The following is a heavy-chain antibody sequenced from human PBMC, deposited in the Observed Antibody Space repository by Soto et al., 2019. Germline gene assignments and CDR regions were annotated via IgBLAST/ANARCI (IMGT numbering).Heavy chain of an antibody. CDR3: ARASSSWYNYFDY. V-gene: IGHV4-4*02. J-gene: IGHJ4*02. CDR1: GGSISSSNW. Sequence: SETLSLTCAVSGGSISSSNWWSWVRQPPGKGLEWIGEIYHSGSTNYNPSLKSRVTISVDQSKNQFSLKLSSVTAADTAVYYCARASSSWYNYFDYWGQGTLVTVSS. D-gene: IGHD6-13*01. CDR2: IYHSGST.